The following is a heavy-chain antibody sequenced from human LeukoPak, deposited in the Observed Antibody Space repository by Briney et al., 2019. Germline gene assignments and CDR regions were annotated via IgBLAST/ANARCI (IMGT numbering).Heavy chain of an antibody. CDR1: GGSISSYY. CDR3: ARLSRGPIQLWYSFDY. Sequence: PSETLSLTCTVSGGSISSYYWSWIRQPAGKGLEWIGRIYTSGSTNYNPSLKSRVTMSVDTSKNQFSLKLSSVTAADTAVYYCARLSRGPIQLWYSFDYWGQGTLVTVSS. D-gene: IGHD5-18*01. J-gene: IGHJ4*02. CDR2: IYTSGST. V-gene: IGHV4-4*07.